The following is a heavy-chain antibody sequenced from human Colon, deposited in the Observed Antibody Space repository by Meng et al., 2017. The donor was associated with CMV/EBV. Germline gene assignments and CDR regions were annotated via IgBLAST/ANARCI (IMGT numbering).Heavy chain of an antibody. CDR2: ISSSGSTI. D-gene: IGHD3-10*01. V-gene: IGHV3-48*03. Sequence: GESLKISCAASGFTFSSYEMNWVRQAPGKGLEWVSYISSSGSTIYYADSVKGRFTISRDNAKNSLYLQMNSLRAEDTALYYCARDPDHGHGGSGRCLDYWGQGTLVTVSS. J-gene: IGHJ4*02. CDR1: GFTFSSYE. CDR3: ARDPDHGHGGSGRCLDY.